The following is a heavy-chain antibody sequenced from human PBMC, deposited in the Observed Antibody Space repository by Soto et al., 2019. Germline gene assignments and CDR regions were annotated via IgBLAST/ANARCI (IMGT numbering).Heavy chain of an antibody. Sequence: QVQLQQWGAGLLKPSETLSLTCGVFGGSFSGYYWTWIRQPPGKGLEWIGEIYHSGGTNYHPSLKSRVTISVDTSNNHFSLKLSSVTAADTAVYYCARGVLVWFGAHDYYGMDVWGQGTTVTVSS. V-gene: IGHV4-34*01. D-gene: IGHD3-10*01. J-gene: IGHJ6*02. CDR2: IYHSGGT. CDR3: ARGVLVWFGAHDYYGMDV. CDR1: GGSFSGYY.